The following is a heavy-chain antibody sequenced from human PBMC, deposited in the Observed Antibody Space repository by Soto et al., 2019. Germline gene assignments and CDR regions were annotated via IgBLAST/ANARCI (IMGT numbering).Heavy chain of an antibody. CDR1: GDSMSVYY. CDR3: AGDASGSGNYPIPY. D-gene: IGHD3-10*01. V-gene: IGHV4-4*07. J-gene: IGHJ1*01. CDR2: IFASGST. Sequence: SETLSLTCTVSGDSMSVYYWSWIRQSAGKGLEWIGRIFASGSTNYNPSLKSRVSMSLDTSKNLFSLKVTSVTAADTAVYYCAGDASGSGNYPIPYWGQGALVTVSS.